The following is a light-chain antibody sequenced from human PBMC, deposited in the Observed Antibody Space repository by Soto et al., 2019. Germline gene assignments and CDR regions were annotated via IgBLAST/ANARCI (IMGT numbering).Light chain of an antibody. CDR1: SSDVGNYNY. V-gene: IGLV2-14*01. CDR2: DVS. J-gene: IGLJ2*01. CDR3: SSYTSSSTSV. Sequence: QSVLTQPASVSGSPGQSITISCTGTSSDVGNYNYVSWYQQHQGKAPKLMIYDVSNRPSGVSNRFSGSKSGNTASLTISGLQAEDEADYYCSSYTSSSTSVFGGGTQLTVL.